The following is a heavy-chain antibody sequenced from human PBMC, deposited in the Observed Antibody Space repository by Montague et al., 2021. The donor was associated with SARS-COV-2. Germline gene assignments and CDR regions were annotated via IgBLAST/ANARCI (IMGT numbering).Heavy chain of an antibody. CDR3: AKGHLSVSMFVVGFTSASYSFDY. CDR2: IKQSGRA. CDR1: GGSFGDDH. V-gene: IGHV4-34*01. J-gene: IGHJ4*02. Sequence: SETLSLTCGVYGGSFGDDHWSWIRQPPGKGLEWIGDIKQSGRAKXRPSLKSRVTISVDTSKNQFSLKLTSVTAADTAVYFCAKGHLSVSMFVVGFTSASYSFDYWGQGALVTVSS. D-gene: IGHD3-22*01.